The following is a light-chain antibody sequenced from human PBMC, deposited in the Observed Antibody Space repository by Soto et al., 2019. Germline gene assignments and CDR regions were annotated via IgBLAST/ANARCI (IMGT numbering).Light chain of an antibody. Sequence: QSVLTQPASVSGSPGQSITISCTGASSDVGAYNYVSWYQQHPGQVPKLMIYEVINRPSGVSNRFSGSKSGNTASLTISGLQAEDEADYYCSSYASSGTQVFGGGTKVTVL. J-gene: IGLJ3*02. CDR3: SSYASSGTQV. CDR1: SSDVGAYNY. V-gene: IGLV2-14*01. CDR2: EVI.